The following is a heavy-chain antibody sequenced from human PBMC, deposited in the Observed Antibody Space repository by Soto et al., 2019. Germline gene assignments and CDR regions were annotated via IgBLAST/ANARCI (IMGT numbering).Heavy chain of an antibody. J-gene: IGHJ4*02. V-gene: IGHV1-69*06. Sequence: SVKVSCKASGGTFSSYAISWVRQAPGQGLEWMGGIIPIFGTANYAQKFQGRVTITADKFTSTAYMELSSLRSEDTAVYYCARSGEMATINYFDYWGQGTLVTVSS. CDR2: IIPIFGTA. D-gene: IGHD5-12*01. CDR3: ARSGEMATINYFDY. CDR1: GGTFSSYA.